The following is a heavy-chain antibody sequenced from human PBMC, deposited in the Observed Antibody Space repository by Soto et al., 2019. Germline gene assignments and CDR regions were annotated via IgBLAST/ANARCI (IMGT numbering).Heavy chain of an antibody. J-gene: IGHJ5*02. D-gene: IGHD5-18*01. CDR1: GYTFTSYG. CDR2: ISAYNGNT. V-gene: IGHV1-18*01. CDR3: ARDRVDTAMVLSRNWFDP. Sequence: GASVKVSCKASGYTFTSYGISWVRQAPGQGLEWMGWISAYNGNTNYAQKLQGRVTMTTETSTSTAYMELRSLRSDDTAVYYCARDRVDTAMVLSRNWFDPWGQGTLVTVSS.